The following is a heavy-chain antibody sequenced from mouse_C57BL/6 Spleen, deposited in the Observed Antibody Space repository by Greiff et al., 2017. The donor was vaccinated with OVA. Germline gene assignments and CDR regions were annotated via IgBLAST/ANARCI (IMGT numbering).Heavy chain of an antibody. D-gene: IGHD1-1*01. CDR1: GYTFTDYE. V-gene: IGHV1-15*01. J-gene: IGHJ2*01. CDR2: IDPETGGT. Sequence: VQLQQSGAELVRPGASVTLSCKASGYTFTDYEMHWVKQTPVHGLEWIGAIDPETGGTAYNQKFKGKAILTADKSSSTAYMELRSLTSEDSAVYYCTRGGLGVGITTVVAPFDYWGQGTTLTVSS. CDR3: TRGGLGVGITTVVAPFDY.